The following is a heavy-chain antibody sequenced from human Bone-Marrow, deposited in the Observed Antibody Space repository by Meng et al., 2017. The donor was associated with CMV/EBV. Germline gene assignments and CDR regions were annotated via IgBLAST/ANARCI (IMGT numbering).Heavy chain of an antibody. CDR3: TRDNWGSDS. Sequence: GGSLRLSCAASGFTFSTYWMHWVRQAPGKGLVWVSRINSDGHRINYADSVKGRFTISRDNAKNTLFLQMNNLRTEDTAVYYCTRDNWGSDSWSQGTLVTFSS. CDR2: INSDGHRI. J-gene: IGHJ5*01. CDR1: GFTFSTYW. D-gene: IGHD7-27*01. V-gene: IGHV3-74*01.